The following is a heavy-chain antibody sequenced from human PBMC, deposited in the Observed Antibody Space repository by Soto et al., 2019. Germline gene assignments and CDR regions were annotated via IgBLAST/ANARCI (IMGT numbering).Heavy chain of an antibody. V-gene: IGHV3-7*05. J-gene: IGHJ5*02. CDR3: ARDFGGP. D-gene: IGHD1-26*01. Sequence: EVQLVESGGGLVQPGGSLRLSCTASGLTFSSYWMKWVRQAPGKGLEWVGNIKEDGSEKFYVDSVKGRFTISRDNAKNSLYLDMNSLRVEDTAIYFCARDFGGPWGQGTLVTVSS. CDR2: IKEDGSEK. CDR1: GLTFSSYW.